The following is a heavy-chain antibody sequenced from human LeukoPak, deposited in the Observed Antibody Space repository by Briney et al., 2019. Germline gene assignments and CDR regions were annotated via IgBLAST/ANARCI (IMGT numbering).Heavy chain of an antibody. CDR3: ARDLEDIVVVPAVPFDY. Sequence: ASVKVSCKASGYTFTSYGIGWVRQAPGQGLEWMGWISAYNGNTNYAQKLQGRVTMTTDTSTSTAYMELRSLRSDDTAVYYCARDLEDIVVVPAVPFDYWGQGTLVTVSS. D-gene: IGHD2-2*01. CDR1: GYTFTSYG. J-gene: IGHJ4*02. V-gene: IGHV1-18*01. CDR2: ISAYNGNT.